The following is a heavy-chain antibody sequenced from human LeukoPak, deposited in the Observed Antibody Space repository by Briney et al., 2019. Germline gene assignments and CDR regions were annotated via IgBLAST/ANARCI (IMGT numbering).Heavy chain of an antibody. CDR1: GFTFSSYS. Sequence: GGSLRLSCAASGFTFSSYSMNWVRQAPGKGLEWVSYISSSSSTIYYADSVKGRFTISRDNAKNSLYLQMNSLRAEDTAVYYCARDRYYYDSSGYYHFDYWGQGTLVTVSS. V-gene: IGHV3-48*01. J-gene: IGHJ4*02. CDR2: ISSSSSTI. D-gene: IGHD3-22*01. CDR3: ARDRYYYDSSGYYHFDY.